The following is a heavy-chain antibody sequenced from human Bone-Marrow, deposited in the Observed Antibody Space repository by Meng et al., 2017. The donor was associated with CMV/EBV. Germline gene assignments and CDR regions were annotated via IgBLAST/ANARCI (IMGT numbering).Heavy chain of an antibody. V-gene: IGHV1-69*13. D-gene: IGHD3-22*01. CDR2: IIPIFGTA. J-gene: IGHJ4*02. CDR1: GYTLTELS. CDR3: ARDSRDSSGYWVWDY. Sequence: QVQLVQSGAEVKKPWASVKVSCKVSGYTLTELSMHWVRQAPGKGLEWMGGIIPIFGTANYAQKFQGRVTITADESTSTAYMELSSLRSEDTAVYYCARDSRDSSGYWVWDYWGQGTLVTVSS.